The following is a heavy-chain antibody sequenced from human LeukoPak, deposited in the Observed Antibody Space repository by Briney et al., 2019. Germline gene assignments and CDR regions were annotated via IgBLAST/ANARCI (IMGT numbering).Heavy chain of an antibody. J-gene: IGHJ6*04. CDR1: GFTFTTYW. Sequence: GGSLRLSCAASGFTFTTYWMGWVRQAPGKGLEWVASIKQDGNEKYYVDSVKGRFTISRDNAENSLYLQMNSLRAEDTAVYYCAELGITMIGGVWGKGTTVTISS. D-gene: IGHD3-10*02. CDR3: AELGITMIGGV. V-gene: IGHV3-7*01. CDR2: IKQDGNEK.